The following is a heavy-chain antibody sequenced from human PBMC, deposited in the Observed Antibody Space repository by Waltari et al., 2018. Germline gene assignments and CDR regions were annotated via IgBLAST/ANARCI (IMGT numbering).Heavy chain of an antibody. CDR3: ARGGVGAPYYFDY. V-gene: IGHV3-13*01. CDR1: GFTFSSYD. D-gene: IGHD1-26*01. J-gene: IGHJ4*02. CDR2: IGTAGDT. Sequence: EVQLVESGGGLVQPGGSLRLSCAASGFTFSSYDMHWVRQATGKGLEWVSAIGTAGDTYYPGSVKVRFTISRENAKNSLYLQMNSLRAGDTAVYYCARGGVGAPYYFDYWGQGTLVTVSS.